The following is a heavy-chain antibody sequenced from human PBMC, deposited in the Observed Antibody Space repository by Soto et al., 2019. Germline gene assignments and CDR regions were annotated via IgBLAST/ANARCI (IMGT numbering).Heavy chain of an antibody. CDR2: IYYSGST. J-gene: IGHJ6*02. D-gene: IGHD3-3*01. V-gene: IGHV4-59*01. CDR3: ASSQYDFWSGYYLPGSLDV. CDR1: VGSISSYY. Sequence: SLTCTVSVGSISSYYWSWIRQPPGKGLEWIGYIYYSGSTNYNPSLKSRVTISVDTSKNQFSLKLSSVTAADTAVYYCASSQYDFWSGYYLPGSLDVWGQGTTVTVSS.